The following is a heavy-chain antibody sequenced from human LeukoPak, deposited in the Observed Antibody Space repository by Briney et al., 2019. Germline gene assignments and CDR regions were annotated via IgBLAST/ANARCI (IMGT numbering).Heavy chain of an antibody. CDR1: GGTFSSYA. CDR2: INPSGGST. CDR3: ATHKDTAMVQYYFDY. D-gene: IGHD5-18*01. J-gene: IGHJ4*02. V-gene: IGHV1-46*01. Sequence: ASVKVSCKASGGTFSSYAISWVRQAPGQGLEWMGIINPSGGSTSYAQKFQGRVTMTRDTSTSTVYMELSSLRSEDTAVYYCATHKDTAMVQYYFDYWGQGTLVTASS.